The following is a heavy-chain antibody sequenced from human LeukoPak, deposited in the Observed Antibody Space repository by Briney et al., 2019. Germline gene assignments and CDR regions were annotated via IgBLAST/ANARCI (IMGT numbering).Heavy chain of an antibody. CDR3: ARYGGTYRDY. D-gene: IGHD1-26*01. CDR2: ISSGSSYI. J-gene: IGHJ4*02. Sequence: PGGSLRLSCAASGFTFSNYNMNWVRQAPGKGLEWVSSISSGSSYIFYADSVKGRFTISRDNAKNTLYLHMNGLRAEDTALYYCARYGGTYRDYWGQGTLVTVSS. CDR1: GFTFSNYN. V-gene: IGHV3-21*01.